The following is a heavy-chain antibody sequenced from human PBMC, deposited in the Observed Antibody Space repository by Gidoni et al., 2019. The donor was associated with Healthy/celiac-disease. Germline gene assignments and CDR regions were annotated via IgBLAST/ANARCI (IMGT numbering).Heavy chain of an antibody. CDR1: DGSIRSSSYY. CDR3: ARPFGYSSPPAGFDP. Sequence: QLQLQESGPGLVKPSDTLSLTCTVSDGSIRSSSYYWGWIRQPPGKGMEWIGSSYFLGSTYYNPSLKSRVTISVDTSKNQFSLKLSSVTAADTAVYYCARPFGYSSPPAGFDPWGQGTLVTVSS. J-gene: IGHJ5*02. CDR2: SYFLGST. V-gene: IGHV4-39*01. D-gene: IGHD6-19*01.